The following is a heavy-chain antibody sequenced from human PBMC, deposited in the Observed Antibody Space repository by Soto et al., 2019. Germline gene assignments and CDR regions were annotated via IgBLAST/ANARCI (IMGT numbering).Heavy chain of an antibody. CDR1: GFTFSSYW. Sequence: GGSLRLSCAASGFTFSSYWMSWVRQAKGKGLEWVANIKQDGSEKYYVDSVKGRFTISRDNAKNSLYLQMNSLRAEDTAVYYCASGSDYTKRHNWFDPWGQGTLVTVSS. V-gene: IGHV3-7*01. J-gene: IGHJ5*02. CDR3: ASGSDYTKRHNWFDP. CDR2: IKQDGSEK. D-gene: IGHD4-17*01.